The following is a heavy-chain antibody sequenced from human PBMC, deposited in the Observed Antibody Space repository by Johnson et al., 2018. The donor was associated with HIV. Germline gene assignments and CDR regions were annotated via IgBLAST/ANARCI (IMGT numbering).Heavy chain of an antibody. J-gene: IGHJ3*02. D-gene: IGHD3-16*01. V-gene: IGHV3-30*03. Sequence: QVQLVESGGGVVQPGKSLRLSCAASGFTFSSYGMHWVRQAPGKGLEWVAVISYDGSNKYYADSVKGRFTISRDNSNNTLYLQMNTLITEDTAVYYCAREGRGSPDGFDIWGQGTMVTVSS. CDR2: ISYDGSNK. CDR1: GFTFSSYG. CDR3: AREGRGSPDGFDI.